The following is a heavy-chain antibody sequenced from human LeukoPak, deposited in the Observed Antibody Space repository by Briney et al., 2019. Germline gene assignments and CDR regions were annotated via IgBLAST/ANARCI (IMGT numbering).Heavy chain of an antibody. CDR3: AKEGTRSHSQWAFDF. J-gene: IGHJ3*01. CDR2: ISDGGTHL. Sequence: PGGSLRLSYAASGFTFSSYTVNWIRQAPGQGLEWVAVISDGGTHLYYADSVKGRFTISRDNSESTMYLQMNSLRVEDTAVYYCAKEGTRSHSQWAFDFWGQGTMVTVSS. CDR1: GFTFSSYT. D-gene: IGHD6-19*01. V-gene: IGHV3-30*18.